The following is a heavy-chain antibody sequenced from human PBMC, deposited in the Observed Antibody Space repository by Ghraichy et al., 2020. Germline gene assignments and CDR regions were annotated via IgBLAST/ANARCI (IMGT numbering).Heavy chain of an antibody. CDR1: GFTISNYA. Sequence: GGSLRLSCAASGFTISNYAMSWVRQAPGKGLEWVSIISSSGSNTYDADSVKGRFTISRDNSKNTLYLQMNSLRAEDTAVYYCATKIGWENVYWYYGMDVWGQGTTVTVSS. D-gene: IGHD1-26*01. CDR3: ATKIGWENVYWYYGMDV. V-gene: IGHV3-23*01. CDR2: ISSSGSNT. J-gene: IGHJ6*02.